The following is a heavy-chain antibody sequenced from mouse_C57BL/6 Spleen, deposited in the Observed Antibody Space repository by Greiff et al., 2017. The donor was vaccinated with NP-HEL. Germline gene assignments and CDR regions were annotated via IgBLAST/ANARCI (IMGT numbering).Heavy chain of an antibody. V-gene: IGHV1-47*01. CDR2: FHPYNDDT. CDR3: ARGGRNYYAMDD. Sequence: VQVVESGAELVKPGASVKMSCKASGYTFTTYPIEWMKQNHGKSLEWIGNFHPYNDDTKYNEKFKGKATLTVEKSSSTVYLELSRLTSDDSAVYYCARGGRNYYAMDDWGQGTSVTVSS. J-gene: IGHJ4*01. D-gene: IGHD1-1*01. CDR1: GYTFTTYP.